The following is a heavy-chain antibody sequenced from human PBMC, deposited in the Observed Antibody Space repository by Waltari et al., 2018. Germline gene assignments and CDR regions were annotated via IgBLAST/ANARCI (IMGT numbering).Heavy chain of an antibody. CDR2: IYYSGST. CDR3: ARDGDRDYGSGSYYNAGLGY. Sequence: QLQLQESGPGLVKPSETLSLTCTVPGGSISSSSYYWGWIRQPPGKGLEWIGSIYYSGSTYYNPSLKSRVTISVDTSKNQFSLKLSSVTAADTAVYYCARDGDRDYGSGSYYNAGLGYWGQGTLVTVSS. J-gene: IGHJ4*02. V-gene: IGHV4-39*07. CDR1: GGSISSSSYY. D-gene: IGHD3-10*01.